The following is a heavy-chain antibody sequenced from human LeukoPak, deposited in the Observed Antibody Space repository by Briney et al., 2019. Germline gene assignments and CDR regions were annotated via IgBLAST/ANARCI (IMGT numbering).Heavy chain of an antibody. V-gene: IGHV3-7*01. D-gene: IGHD3-22*01. CDR3: ANGGTYSSGP. Sequence: GGSLRLSCAASGFTFSNSWMSWVRQAPGKGLEWVATIKPDGSAQYYVDSVKGRFTISRDNAKNSLFLQINSLRAEDTAVYYCANGGTYSSGPWGQGTLVTVSS. CDR1: GFTFSNSW. J-gene: IGHJ5*02. CDR2: IKPDGSAQ.